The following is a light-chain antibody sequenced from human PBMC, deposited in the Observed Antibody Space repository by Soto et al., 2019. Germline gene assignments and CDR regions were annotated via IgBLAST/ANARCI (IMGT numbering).Light chain of an antibody. Sequence: EIVLTQSPGTLSLSPLERATLSCRASQSVSSSYLAWYQQKPGQAPRLLIYGASSRATGIPDRFSGSGSGTDFTLTISRLEPEEYAVYYCQQYGSSPTAFGPGTKVEIX. J-gene: IGKJ2*01. CDR1: QSVSSSY. CDR2: GAS. V-gene: IGKV3-20*01. CDR3: QQYGSSPTA.